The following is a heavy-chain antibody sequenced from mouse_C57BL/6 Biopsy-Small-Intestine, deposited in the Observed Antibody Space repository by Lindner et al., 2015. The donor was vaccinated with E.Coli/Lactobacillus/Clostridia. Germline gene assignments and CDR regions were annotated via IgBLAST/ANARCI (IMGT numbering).Heavy chain of an antibody. CDR3: ARDNSVSAAGSWWFDP. J-gene: IGHJ3*01. V-gene: IGHV1-81*01. CDR1: GYTFTSYD. D-gene: IGHD1-1*02. Sequence: SVKVSCKTSGYTFTSYDINWVRQATGHGLEWMGWMNPNSGNTAHAQKFQGRVTVTRDTSTATVDMEMSSLKSEDTAVYYCARDNSVSAAGSWWFDPWGQGTLVTVS. CDR2: MNPNSGNT.